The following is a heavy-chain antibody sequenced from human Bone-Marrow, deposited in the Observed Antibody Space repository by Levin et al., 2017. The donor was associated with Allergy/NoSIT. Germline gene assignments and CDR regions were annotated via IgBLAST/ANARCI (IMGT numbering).Heavy chain of an antibody. D-gene: IGHD5-12*01. J-gene: IGHJ5*02. V-gene: IGHV1-3*01. CDR2: INPVNGNT. Sequence: GESLKISCKASGYSFTHYAIHWVRQAPGQRLEWMGWINPVNGNTKYSQNFQGRVTITKDTSASTVYLELSSLRSEDTAVYYCAREVIPRGSSRQWLPLDWFDPWGQGTLVTVSS. CDR1: GYSFTHYA. CDR3: AREVIPRGSSRQWLPLDWFDP.